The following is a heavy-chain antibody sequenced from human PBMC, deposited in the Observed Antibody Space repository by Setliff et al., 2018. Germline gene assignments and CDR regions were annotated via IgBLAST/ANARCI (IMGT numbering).Heavy chain of an antibody. J-gene: IGHJ4*02. Sequence: SVKVSCKASGGTFSSYAISWVRQAPGQGLEWMGGIIPMFGTANYAQKFQGRVTITADESTSTAYTELSSLRSEDTAVYYCAARCSSTSCRYYYGSGSSVPFDYWGQGTLVTVS. V-gene: IGHV1-69*13. CDR2: IIPMFGTA. CDR3: AARCSSTSCRYYYGSGSSVPFDY. CDR1: GGTFSSYA. D-gene: IGHD3-10*01.